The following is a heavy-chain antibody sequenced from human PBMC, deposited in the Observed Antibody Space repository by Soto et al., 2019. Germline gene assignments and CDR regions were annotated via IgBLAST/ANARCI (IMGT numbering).Heavy chain of an antibody. CDR2: ISYDGTKK. CDR3: AQEAPGGWHFFDS. D-gene: IGHD6-19*01. V-gene: IGHV3-30*18. Sequence: AGGSLRLSCAASGFTFRTYGMHWVRQAPGKGLEWVADISYDGTKKFYIDSVKGRFTISRDNSKNTLYLQMNGLRTEDTAVYSCAQEAPGGWHFFDSWGQGTLVTVYS. CDR1: GFTFRTYG. J-gene: IGHJ4*02.